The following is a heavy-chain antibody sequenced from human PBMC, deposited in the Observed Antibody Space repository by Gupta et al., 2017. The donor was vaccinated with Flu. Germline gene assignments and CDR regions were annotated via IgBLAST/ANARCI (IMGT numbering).Heavy chain of an antibody. CDR2: ISAYNGNT. CDR3: ARSLYSSGWYPPTGY. J-gene: IGHJ4*02. V-gene: IGHV1-18*01. Sequence: APGQGLEWMGWISAYNGNTNYAQKLQGRVTMTTDTSTSTAYMELRSLRSDDTAVYYCARSLYSSGWYPPTGYWGQGTLVTVSS. D-gene: IGHD6-19*01.